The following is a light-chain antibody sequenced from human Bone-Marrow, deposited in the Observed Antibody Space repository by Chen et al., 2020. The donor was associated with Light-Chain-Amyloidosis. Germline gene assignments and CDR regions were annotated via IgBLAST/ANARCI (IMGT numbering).Light chain of an antibody. Sequence: EIVLTQSPGTLSLSPGEGANLSCSASQTISNNYLTWYQQKFGQAPRLLIYVSYSRATGIPERFTGSGCGTDFTLSINRLEPEDFAMYYCQQYGTSPLTFGGGTKVEIK. CDR1: QTISNNY. CDR3: QQYGTSPLT. J-gene: IGKJ4*01. V-gene: IGKV3-20*01. CDR2: VSY.